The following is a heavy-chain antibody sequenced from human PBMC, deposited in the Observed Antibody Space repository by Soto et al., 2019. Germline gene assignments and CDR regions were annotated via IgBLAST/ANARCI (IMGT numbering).Heavy chain of an antibody. J-gene: IGHJ6*02. V-gene: IGHV1-46*01. D-gene: IGHD1-26*01. CDR3: ARGDGSYCYYGMDV. CDR1: GYTFTTYY. CDR2: INCGGDNT. Sequence: ASVKVSCKASGYTFTTYYIHWVRQAPGQGLEWMGIINCGGDNTNKAQKFQGRLTMTRDTSTSTVYMELSSLTSEDTAVYYCARGDGSYCYYGMDVWGQGTTVTVSS.